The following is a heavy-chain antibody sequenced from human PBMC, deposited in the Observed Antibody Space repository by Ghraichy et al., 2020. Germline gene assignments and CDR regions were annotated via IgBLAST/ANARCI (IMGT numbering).Heavy chain of an antibody. Sequence: SQTLSRTCTVSGGSISSYYWSWIRQPPGKGLEWIGNIYYSGSTNYNPSLKSRVTISLDTSKNQFSLRLSSVTAADTAVYYCPRGLGRGWFDPWGQGTLVTVSS. D-gene: IGHD1-26*01. CDR3: PRGLGRGWFDP. V-gene: IGHV4-59*01. CDR1: GGSISSYY. CDR2: IYYSGST. J-gene: IGHJ5*02.